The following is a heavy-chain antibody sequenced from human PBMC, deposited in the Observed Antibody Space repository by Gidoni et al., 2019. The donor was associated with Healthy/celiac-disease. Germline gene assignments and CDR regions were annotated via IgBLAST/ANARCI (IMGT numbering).Heavy chain of an antibody. CDR1: GGSIISRSYS. V-gene: IGHV4-39*07. CDR3: AREAGCSGGSCYGRWRRRFDP. CDR2: ISYSGRT. D-gene: IGHD2-15*01. J-gene: IGHJ5*02. Sequence: QLQLQESAPGLVKPSETLTLTCTVSGGSIISRSYSRRWIRQPPGKGLEWNGSISYSGRTYYNRSLKSRVTISVDTSKNQFSLNLSSVTAADTAVYYCAREAGCSGGSCYGRWRRRFDPWGQGTLVTVSS.